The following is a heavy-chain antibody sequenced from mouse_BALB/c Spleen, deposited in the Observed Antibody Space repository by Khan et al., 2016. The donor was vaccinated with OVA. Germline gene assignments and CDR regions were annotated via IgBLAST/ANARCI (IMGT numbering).Heavy chain of an antibody. Sequence: QVQLKESGPGLVAPSQSLSITCTLSGFSLTNYGIHWVRQPPGKGLEWLVVIWSDGSTTYNSALKSRLSISTDNSKSQVFLKMNSLQTGDTAMYYCARQPYYHYYIMDYWGQGTAVTVSS. D-gene: IGHD2-10*01. CDR3: ARQPYYHYYIMDY. CDR2: IWSDGST. V-gene: IGHV2-6-1*01. J-gene: IGHJ4*01. CDR1: GFSLTNYG.